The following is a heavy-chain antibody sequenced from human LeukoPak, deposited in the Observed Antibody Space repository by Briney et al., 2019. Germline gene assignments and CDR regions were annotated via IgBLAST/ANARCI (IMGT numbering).Heavy chain of an antibody. J-gene: IGHJ3*02. V-gene: IGHV3-21*01. D-gene: IGHD2-2*01. CDR1: GFSFSSYS. CDR3: ARVHCSSTSCYAFDI. Sequence: GGSLRLSCAASGFSFSSYSMNWVRQAPGKGLEWVSSISSSSSSIYYADSVKGRFTISRDNAKNSLYLQMNSLRAEDTAVYYCARVHCSSTSCYAFDIWGQGTMVTVSS. CDR2: ISSSSSSI.